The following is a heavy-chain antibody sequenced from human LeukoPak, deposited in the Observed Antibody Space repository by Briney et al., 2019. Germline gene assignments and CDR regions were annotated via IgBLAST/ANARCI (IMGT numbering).Heavy chain of an antibody. CDR3: AGTMVRGYYYYGMDV. J-gene: IGHJ6*02. CDR2: IIPILGIA. D-gene: IGHD3-10*01. V-gene: IGHV1-69*04. Sequence: SVKVSCKASGGTFSSYAISWVRQAPGQGLEWMGRIIPILGIANYAQKSQGRVTITADKSTSTAYMELSSLRSEDTAVYYCAGTMVRGYYYYGMDVWGQGTTVTVSS. CDR1: GGTFSSYA.